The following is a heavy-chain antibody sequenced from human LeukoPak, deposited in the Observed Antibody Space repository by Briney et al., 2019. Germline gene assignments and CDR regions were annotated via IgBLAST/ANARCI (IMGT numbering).Heavy chain of an antibody. CDR1: GGSISSSNW. CDR2: IYHSGST. J-gene: IGHJ6*03. D-gene: IGHD3-3*02. V-gene: IGHV4-4*02. CDR3: ARGQRGHFWSGYNYMDV. Sequence: SETLSLTCAVSGGSISSSNWWSWVRQPPGKGLEWIGEIYHSGSTNYNPSLKSRVTISVDTSKNQFSLKLSSVTAADTAVYYCARGQRGHFWSGYNYMDVWGKGTTVTVSS.